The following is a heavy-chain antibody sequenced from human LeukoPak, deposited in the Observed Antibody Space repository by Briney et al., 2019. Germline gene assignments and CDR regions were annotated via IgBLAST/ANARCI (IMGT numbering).Heavy chain of an antibody. V-gene: IGHV3-30*18. CDR3: AKDEGVSYCGGDCYSGFQH. J-gene: IGHJ1*01. CDR2: ISYDGSNE. Sequence: GGSLRLSCAASGFTFSSYEMNWVRQAPGKGLEWVAVISYDGSNEYYADSVKGRFTISRDNSKNTLSLQMNSLRAEDTAVYYCAKDEGVSYCGGDCYSGFQHWGQGTLVTVSS. CDR1: GFTFSSYE. D-gene: IGHD2-21*02.